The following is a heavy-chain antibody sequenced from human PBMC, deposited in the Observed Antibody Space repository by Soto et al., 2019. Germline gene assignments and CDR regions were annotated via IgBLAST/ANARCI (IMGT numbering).Heavy chain of an antibody. J-gene: IGHJ4*02. D-gene: IGHD3-10*01. CDR2: IYYSGST. Sequence: PSETLSLTCTVSGGSISSYYWSWIRQPPGKGLEYIGYIYYSGSTNYNPSLKSRVTISVDTSKNQFSLKLSSVTAADTAAYYCARHNYGSGSTYFDYWGQGTLVTVSS. CDR1: GGSISSYY. V-gene: IGHV4-59*01. CDR3: ARHNYGSGSTYFDY.